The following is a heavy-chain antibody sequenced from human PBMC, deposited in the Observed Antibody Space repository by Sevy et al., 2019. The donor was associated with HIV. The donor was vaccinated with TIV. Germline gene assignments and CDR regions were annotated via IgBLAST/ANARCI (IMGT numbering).Heavy chain of an antibody. D-gene: IGHD1-26*01. CDR2: IYHGWST. J-gene: IGHJ4*02. CDR3: ARHKAPAGTYFDY. CDR1: GSSISSIYY. Sequence: SETLSLTCAVSGSSISSIYYWGWIRQPPGKGLEWIGTIYHGWSTCYNPSLKSRVTISVDTSENQFSLKVTSVTAADTAVYFCARHKAPAGTYFDYWGRGTLVTVSS. V-gene: IGHV4-38-2*01.